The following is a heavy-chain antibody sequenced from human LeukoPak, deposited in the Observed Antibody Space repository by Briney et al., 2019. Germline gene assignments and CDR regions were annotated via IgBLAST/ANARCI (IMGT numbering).Heavy chain of an antibody. CDR2: INYSGST. Sequence: SETLSLTCTVSGRSISSYYWSWIRQPPGKGLEWIGYINYSGSTNYNPSLKSRVTISVDTSKNQFSLKLSSVTAADTAVYYCARGYCSSTSCYNSWDYYYYMDVWGKGTTVTISS. D-gene: IGHD2-2*02. V-gene: IGHV4-59*01. CDR3: ARGYCSSTSCYNSWDYYYYMDV. J-gene: IGHJ6*03. CDR1: GRSISSYY.